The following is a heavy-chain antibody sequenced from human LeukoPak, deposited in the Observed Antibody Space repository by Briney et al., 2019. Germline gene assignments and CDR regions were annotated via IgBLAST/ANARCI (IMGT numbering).Heavy chain of an antibody. V-gene: IGHV1-2*02. CDR1: GYTFTGYY. Sequence: ASVKVSCKASGYTFTGYYLHWVRQAPGQGLEWMGWINPNSGGTNYAQKFQGRVSMTRDTSISTAYMELSRLRSDDTAVYYCAKEHIVVVTAIQRPPYYYYGMDVWGQGATVTVSS. CDR2: INPNSGGT. CDR3: AKEHIVVVTAIQRPPYYYYGMDV. J-gene: IGHJ6*02. D-gene: IGHD2-21*02.